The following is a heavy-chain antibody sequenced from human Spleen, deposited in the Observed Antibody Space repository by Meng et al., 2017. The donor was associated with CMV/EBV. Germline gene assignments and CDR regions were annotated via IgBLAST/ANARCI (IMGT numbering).Heavy chain of an antibody. V-gene: IGHV4-34*01. D-gene: IGHD3-22*01. Sequence: VPLQQWGAGLLKPSETLSLLCAVYGGSCSGYDWSWIRQPPGKGLEWIGEINHSGSTNYNPSLKSRVTISVDTSKNQFSLKLSSVTAADTAVYYCARGLRGYYDSSGYPYWGQGTLVTVSS. CDR1: GGSCSGYD. CDR2: INHSGST. J-gene: IGHJ4*02. CDR3: ARGLRGYYDSSGYPY.